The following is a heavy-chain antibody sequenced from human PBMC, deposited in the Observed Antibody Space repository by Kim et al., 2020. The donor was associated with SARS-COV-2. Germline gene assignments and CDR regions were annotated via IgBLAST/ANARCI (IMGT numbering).Heavy chain of an antibody. D-gene: IGHD3-10*01. CDR2: ISGSGGST. CDR3: AKRGEATYYYGSGSYYGGHYFDY. Sequence: GGSLRLSCAASGFTFSSYAMSWVRQAPGKGLEWVSAISGSGGSTYYADSVKGRFTISRDNSKNTLYLQMNSLRAEDTAVYYCAKRGEATYYYGSGSYYGGHYFDYWGQGTLVTVSS. J-gene: IGHJ4*02. V-gene: IGHV3-23*01. CDR1: GFTFSSYA.